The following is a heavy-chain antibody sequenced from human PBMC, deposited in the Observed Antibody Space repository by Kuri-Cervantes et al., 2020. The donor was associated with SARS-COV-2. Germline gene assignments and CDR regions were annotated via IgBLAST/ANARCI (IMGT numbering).Heavy chain of an antibody. CDR1: GFTFSSYS. J-gene: IGHJ6*04. CDR3: AKDCDV. V-gene: IGHV3-21*04. CDR2: ISSSSSYI. Sequence: GESLKISCAASGFTFSSYSMNWVRQAPGKGLEWVSSISSSSSYIYYADSVKGRFTISRDNSKNTLYLQMNSLRAEDTAVYYCAKDCDVWGKGTTVTVSS.